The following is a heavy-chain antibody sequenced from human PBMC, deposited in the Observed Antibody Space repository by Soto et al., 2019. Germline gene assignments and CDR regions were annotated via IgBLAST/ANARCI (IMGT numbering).Heavy chain of an antibody. V-gene: IGHV4-34*01. CDR1: GGSFSGYY. J-gene: IGHJ6*02. Sequence: PSETLSLTCAVSGGSFSGYYWSWILQPPGKGLEWIGEINHSGSTNYNPSLKSRVTISVDTSKNQFSLKLSSVTAADTAVYYCASAQASIAAASYGMDVWGQGTTVT. D-gene: IGHD6-13*01. CDR3: ASAQASIAAASYGMDV. CDR2: INHSGST.